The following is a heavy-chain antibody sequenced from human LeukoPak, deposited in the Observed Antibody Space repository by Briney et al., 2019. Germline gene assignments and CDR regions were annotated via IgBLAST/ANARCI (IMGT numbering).Heavy chain of an antibody. D-gene: IGHD5-12*01. V-gene: IGHV4-39*07. CDR1: GGSISSSSYY. CDR3: ADVDKDY. Sequence: SETLSLTCTVSGGSISSSSYYWGWIRQPPGKGLEWVGSIYYSGSTYYNPSLKSRVTISVDTSKNQFSLKLSSVPAADTAVYYCADVDKDYWGQGTLVTVSS. CDR2: IYYSGST. J-gene: IGHJ4*02.